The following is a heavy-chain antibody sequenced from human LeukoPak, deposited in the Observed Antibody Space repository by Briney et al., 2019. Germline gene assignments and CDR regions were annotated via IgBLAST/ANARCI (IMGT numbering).Heavy chain of an antibody. V-gene: IGHV4-39*01. CDR1: GGSISSSSYY. D-gene: IGHD1-26*01. J-gene: IGHJ4*02. Sequence: PSETPSLTCTVSGGSISSSSYYWGWIRQPPGKGPEWIGTIYYSGSTYYNPSLKSRVTISVDTSKNQFSLKLSSVTAADTAVYYCARLHSGTYSWPYDYWGQGTLVTVSS. CDR2: IYYSGST. CDR3: ARLHSGTYSWPYDY.